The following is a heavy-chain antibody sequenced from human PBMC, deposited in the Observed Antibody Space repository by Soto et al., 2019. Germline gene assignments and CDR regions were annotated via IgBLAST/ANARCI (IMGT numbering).Heavy chain of an antibody. J-gene: IGHJ6*02. CDR3: ARPLGYYYYAMDA. V-gene: IGHV1-18*01. CDR2: ISPYNGST. D-gene: IGHD3-3*02. Sequence: GASVKVSCKASCYTFSNFGIIWVRQAPGQGLEWMGWISPYNGSTNYAQMFQGRLTMTTDTSTTSAYMELRSLRSDDTAVYYCARPLGYYYYAMDAWGQGTTVTVSS. CDR1: CYTFSNFG.